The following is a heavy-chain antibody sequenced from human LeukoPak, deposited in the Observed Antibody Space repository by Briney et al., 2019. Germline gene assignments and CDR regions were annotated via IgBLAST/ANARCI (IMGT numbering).Heavy chain of an antibody. V-gene: IGHV3-30*02. CDR1: GFTFSSYG. CDR2: IRYDGSNK. J-gene: IGHJ4*02. CDR3: AKDGTGDVRGVIKDPFDY. Sequence: GGSLRLSCAASGFTFSSYGMHWVRQAPGKGLEWVAFIRYDGSNKYYADSVKGRFTTSRDNSKNTLYLQMNSLRAEDTAVYYCAKDGTGDVRGVIKDPFDYWGQGTLVTVSS. D-gene: IGHD3-10*02.